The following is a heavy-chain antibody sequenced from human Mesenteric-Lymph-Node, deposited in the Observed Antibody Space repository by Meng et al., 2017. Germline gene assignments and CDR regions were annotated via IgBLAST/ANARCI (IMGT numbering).Heavy chain of an antibody. CDR2: IYYSGST. J-gene: IGHJ4*02. CDR1: GGSFSGYY. CDR3: ARRPTGIDY. V-gene: IGHV4-34*01. D-gene: IGHD2-8*02. Sequence: VQLQQWGAGLLKPSETLSLTCAVYGGSFSGYYWSWIRQPPGKGLEWIGSIYYSGSTYYNPSLKSRVTISIDTSKNQLSLMLSSVTAADTAAYYCARRPTGIDYWGQGTLVTVSS.